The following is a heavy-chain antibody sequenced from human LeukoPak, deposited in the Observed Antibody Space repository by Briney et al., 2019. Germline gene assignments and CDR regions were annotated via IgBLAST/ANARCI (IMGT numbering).Heavy chain of an antibody. CDR1: GYTFTGYY. V-gene: IGHV1-2*06. CDR2: INPDSGGT. D-gene: IGHD1-26*01. CDR3: ATTFYYYYGMDV. Sequence: GASVKVSCKASGYTFTGYYMHWVRQAPGQGLEWMGRINPDSGGTNYAQKFQGRVTMTRDTFISTAYMELSRLRSDDTAVYYCATTFYYYYGMDVWGQGTTVTVSS. J-gene: IGHJ6*02.